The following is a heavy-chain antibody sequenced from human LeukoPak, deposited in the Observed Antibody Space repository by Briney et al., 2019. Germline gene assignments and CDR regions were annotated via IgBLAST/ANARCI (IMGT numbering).Heavy chain of an antibody. CDR3: ARLGGDYYDRSGYSPVGAFDI. J-gene: IGHJ3*02. V-gene: IGHV5-51*01. Sequence: GESLKISCKGSGYRFTSYWIGWVRQMPGKGLEWMGIIYPGDSDTRYSPSFQGQVTISADKSFSTAYLQWSGLKASDTAMYYCARLGGDYYDRSGYSPVGAFDIWGQGTMVTVSS. CDR1: GYRFTSYW. D-gene: IGHD3-22*01. CDR2: IYPGDSDT.